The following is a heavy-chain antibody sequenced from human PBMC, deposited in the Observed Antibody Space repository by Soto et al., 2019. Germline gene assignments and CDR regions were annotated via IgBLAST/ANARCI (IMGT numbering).Heavy chain of an antibody. CDR3: AREGITMVRGVIITSGMDV. CDR1: GFTFSSYA. Sequence: GGSLRLSCAASGFTFSSYAMHWVRQAPGKGLEWVAVISYDGSNKYYADSVKGRFTISRDNSKNTLYLQMNSLRAEDTAVYYCAREGITMVRGVIITSGMDVWGQGTTVTVSS. V-gene: IGHV3-30-3*01. D-gene: IGHD3-10*01. J-gene: IGHJ6*02. CDR2: ISYDGSNK.